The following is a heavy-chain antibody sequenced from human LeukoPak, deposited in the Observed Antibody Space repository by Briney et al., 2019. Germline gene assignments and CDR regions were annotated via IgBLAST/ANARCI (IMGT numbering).Heavy chain of an antibody. CDR3: ARDIVAAGLFFDY. CDR2: ISSSSNYI. Sequence: GGSLRLSCVASGFTFSSYNMNWVRQAPGKGLEWVSSISSSSNYIYYADSVKGRFTISRDDAKNLLYLQMNSLRAEDTAVYYCARDIVAAGLFFDYWGQGTLVTVSS. D-gene: IGHD6-13*01. CDR1: GFTFSSYN. J-gene: IGHJ4*02. V-gene: IGHV3-21*04.